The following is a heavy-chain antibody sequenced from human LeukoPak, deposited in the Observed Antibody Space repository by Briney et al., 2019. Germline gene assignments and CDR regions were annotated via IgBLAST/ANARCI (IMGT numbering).Heavy chain of an antibody. CDR3: ARSYMIADAFDI. V-gene: IGHV3-21*01. CDR1: GFTFSTYS. Sequence: GGSLRLSCAAPGFTFSTYSMNWVRQAPGKGLEGVSSISSSSTYIYYADSLKGRFTISRDNAKNSLYLQMTSLRAEDTAVYYCARSYMIADAFDIWGQGTMVTVSS. J-gene: IGHJ3*02. CDR2: ISSSSTYI. D-gene: IGHD3-22*01.